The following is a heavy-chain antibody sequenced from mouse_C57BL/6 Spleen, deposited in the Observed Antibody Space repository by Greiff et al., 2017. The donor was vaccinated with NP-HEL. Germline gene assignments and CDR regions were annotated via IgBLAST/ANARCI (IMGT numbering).Heavy chain of an antibody. V-gene: IGHV1-76*01. D-gene: IGHD2-3*01. CDR3: ASWEDGLDY. Sequence: QVQLKESGAELVRPGASVKLSCKASGYTFTDYYINWVKQRPGQGLEWIARIYPGSGNTYYNEKLKGKATLTAEKSSSTAYMQLSGLTSEDSAVCFCASWEDGLDYWGQGTTLTVSS. CDR1: GYTFTDYY. J-gene: IGHJ2*01. CDR2: IYPGSGNT.